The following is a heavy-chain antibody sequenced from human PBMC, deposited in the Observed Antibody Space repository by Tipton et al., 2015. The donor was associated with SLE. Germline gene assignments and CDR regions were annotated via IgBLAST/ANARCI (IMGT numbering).Heavy chain of an antibody. CDR1: GDSIVSYY. D-gene: IGHD1-1*01. CDR3: ATDHWNQGTFDI. J-gene: IGHJ3*02. Sequence: PGLVKPSETLYLTCTVSGDSIVSYYWNWIRQPAGKGLEWIGRFYITGSINYNPSLESRVTMSADTSKNQFSLRLSFVTAADTAVYYCATDHWNQGTFDIWGQGTMVTVSS. CDR2: FYITGSI. V-gene: IGHV4-4*07.